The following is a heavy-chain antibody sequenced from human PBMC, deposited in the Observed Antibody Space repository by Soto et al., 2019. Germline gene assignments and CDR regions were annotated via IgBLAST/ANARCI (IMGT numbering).Heavy chain of an antibody. V-gene: IGHV6-1*01. CDR2: TYYRSKYYN. D-gene: IGHD3-22*01. J-gene: IGHJ4*02. Sequence: QVQLHQSGPGLVKTSQTLSLTCAISGDSVSSNSATWNWIRQSPSRGLEWLGRTYYRSKYYNEYAASVRSRITVNADSSKNQFSLHLNSVSPEDTAVYYCARAIPPTSGWHYFDSWGQGSLVTVSS. CDR3: ARAIPPTSGWHYFDS. CDR1: GDSVSSNSAT.